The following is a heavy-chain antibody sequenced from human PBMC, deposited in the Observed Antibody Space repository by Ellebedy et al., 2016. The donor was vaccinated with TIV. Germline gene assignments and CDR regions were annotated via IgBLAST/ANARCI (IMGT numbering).Heavy chain of an antibody. CDR2: IYYSGST. V-gene: IGHV4-59*08. CDR3: AGDYGAYFDY. D-gene: IGHD4-17*01. J-gene: IGHJ4*02. CDR1: GGSISSYY. Sequence: MPSETLSLSCTASGGSISSYYWSWIRQPPGKGLEWIGYIYYSGSTNYNPSLKSRVTISVDMSKNQFSLRLSPVTAAATAVYYCAGDYGAYFDYWGQGTLVTVSS.